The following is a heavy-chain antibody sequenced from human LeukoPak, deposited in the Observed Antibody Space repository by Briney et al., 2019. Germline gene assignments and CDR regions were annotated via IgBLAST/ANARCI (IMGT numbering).Heavy chain of an antibody. Sequence: ASVTVSCKASGYTFTSHYIHWVRPAPGQGPEWMGWIDPNSGVTKYAQKFQGRVAMTRVTSNSTAYMELSSLRSDDTAVYYCARDKGQWEPFDPWGQGTLVTVSS. J-gene: IGHJ5*02. D-gene: IGHD1-26*01. V-gene: IGHV1-2*02. CDR1: GYTFTSHY. CDR2: IDPNSGVT. CDR3: ARDKGQWEPFDP.